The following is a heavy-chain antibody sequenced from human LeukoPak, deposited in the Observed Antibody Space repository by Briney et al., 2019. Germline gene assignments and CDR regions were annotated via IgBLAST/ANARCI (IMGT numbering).Heavy chain of an antibody. Sequence: PSETLSLTCTVSGGSISSYYWSWIRQPPGKGLEWIGDIYYSGSTNYNPSLKSRVTISVDTSKNQFSLRLSSVTAADTAVYYSARLASGSYGPLTPFDYWGQGTLVTVSS. CDR3: ARLASGSYGPLTPFDY. V-gene: IGHV4-59*08. CDR2: IYYSGST. J-gene: IGHJ4*02. D-gene: IGHD1-26*01. CDR1: GGSISSYY.